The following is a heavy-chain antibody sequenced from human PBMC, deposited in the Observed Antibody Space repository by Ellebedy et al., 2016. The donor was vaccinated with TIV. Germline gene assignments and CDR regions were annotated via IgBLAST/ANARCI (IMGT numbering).Heavy chain of an antibody. CDR2: ISTSGGST. D-gene: IGHD6-19*01. CDR3: AKGEAVAGIQAYDY. Sequence: PGGSLRLSCAASGFTFSTYAMSWVRQAPGKGLEWVSVISTSGGSTYYADSVKGRFTVSRDNSKNTLYLQLNSLRAEDTAVDFCAKGEAVAGIQAYDYWGQGTLVTVSS. V-gene: IGHV3-23*01. J-gene: IGHJ4*02. CDR1: GFTFSTYA.